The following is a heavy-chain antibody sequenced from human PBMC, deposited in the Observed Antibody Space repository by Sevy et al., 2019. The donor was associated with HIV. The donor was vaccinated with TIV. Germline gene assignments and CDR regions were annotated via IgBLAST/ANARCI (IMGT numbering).Heavy chain of an antibody. CDR2: ISSSSNYI. D-gene: IGHD5-12*01. CDR3: VRDQKGQYSAYDGAGYYGMDV. J-gene: IGHJ6*02. CDR1: GFSFNTFS. Sequence: GGSLGLSCAASGFSFNTFSMNWVRQRPEKGLEWVSSISSSSNYIFYADSVKGRFTISKDKAKDSLYLQMNSLRAEETAVYYCVRDQKGQYSAYDGAGYYGMDVWGPGTTVTVSS. V-gene: IGHV3-21*01.